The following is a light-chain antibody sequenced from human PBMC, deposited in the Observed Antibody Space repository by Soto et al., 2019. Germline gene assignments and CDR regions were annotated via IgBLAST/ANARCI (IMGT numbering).Light chain of an antibody. Sequence: DIQMTQSPSSLSASVGDRVTITCRASQSIRSYVNWYQQKPGTAPKLLIYAAFRLQSGVPSRFSGSASGTDFSLTISSLQPEDFATYYCQQSYNTPRTFGQGTKVEVK. CDR2: AAF. CDR1: QSIRSY. CDR3: QQSYNTPRT. J-gene: IGKJ1*01. V-gene: IGKV1-39*01.